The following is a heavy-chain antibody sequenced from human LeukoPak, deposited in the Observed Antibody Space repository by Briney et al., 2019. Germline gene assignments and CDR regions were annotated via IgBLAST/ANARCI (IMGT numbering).Heavy chain of an antibody. CDR1: GGSISSYY. CDR2: IYYSRST. D-gene: IGHD2-2*01. J-gene: IGHJ4*02. Sequence: SETLSLTCTVSGGSISSYYWSWIRQPPGKGLEWIGYIYYSRSTNYNPSLKSRVTISVDTSKNQFSLKLSSVTAADTAVYYCARLTLYCSSTSCPDSPFDYWGQGTLVTVSS. V-gene: IGHV4-59*01. CDR3: ARLTLYCSSTSCPDSPFDY.